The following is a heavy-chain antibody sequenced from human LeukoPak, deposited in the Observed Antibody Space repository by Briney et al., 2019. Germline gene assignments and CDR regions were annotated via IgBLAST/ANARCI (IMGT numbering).Heavy chain of an antibody. CDR2: INPSGDST. V-gene: IGHV1-46*01. D-gene: IGHD1-26*01. CDR1: GYTFTSYY. Sequence: GASVKVSCKASGYTFTSYYMHWVRQAPGQGLEWMGIINPSGDSTSYAQKFQGRVTMTRDTSTSTVYMELSSLRSEDTAVYYCARDRRSGSYPGWFDPWGQGTLVTVSS. J-gene: IGHJ5*02. CDR3: ARDRRSGSYPGWFDP.